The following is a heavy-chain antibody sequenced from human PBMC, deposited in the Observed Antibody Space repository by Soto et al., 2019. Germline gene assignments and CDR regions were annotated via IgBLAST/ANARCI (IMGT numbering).Heavy chain of an antibody. CDR3: ARDGNYYGAGSYVAFDI. CDR1: GYTFTGYY. D-gene: IGHD3-10*01. V-gene: IGHV1-2*04. CDR2: INPNSGGT. J-gene: IGHJ3*02. Sequence: GASVKVSCKASGYTFTGYYMHWVRQAPGQGLEWMGWINPNSGGTNYAQKFQGWVTMTRDTSISTAYMELSRLRSDDTAVYYCARDGNYYGAGSYVAFDIWGQGTMVTVSS.